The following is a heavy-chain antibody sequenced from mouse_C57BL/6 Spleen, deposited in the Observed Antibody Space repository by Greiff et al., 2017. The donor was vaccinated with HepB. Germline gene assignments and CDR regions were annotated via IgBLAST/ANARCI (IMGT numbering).Heavy chain of an antibody. CDR3: ARSGGYSSFDY. J-gene: IGHJ2*01. CDR1: GYTFTSYW. CDR2: IHPNSGST. Sequence: QVQLKQPGAELVKPGASVKLSCKASGYTFTSYWMHWVKQRPGQGLEWIGMIHPNSGSTNYNEKFKSKATLTVDKSSSTAYMQLSSLTSEDSAVYYCARSGGYSSFDYWGQGTTLTVSS. D-gene: IGHD2-3*01. V-gene: IGHV1-64*01.